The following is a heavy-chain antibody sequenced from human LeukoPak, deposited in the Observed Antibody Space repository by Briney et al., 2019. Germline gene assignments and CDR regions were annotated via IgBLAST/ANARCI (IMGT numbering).Heavy chain of an antibody. D-gene: IGHD3-22*01. CDR3: ARDSGYYYDSSGYYYEAGDTFDI. J-gene: IGHJ3*02. Sequence: ASVKVSCKASGGTFSSYAISWVRQTPGQGLEWMGRIIPILGIAHYAQRFQGRVTITADKSTSTAYMELSSLRSEDTAVYYCARDSGYYYDSSGYYYEAGDTFDIWGQGTMVTVSS. V-gene: IGHV1-69*04. CDR2: IIPILGIA. CDR1: GGTFSSYA.